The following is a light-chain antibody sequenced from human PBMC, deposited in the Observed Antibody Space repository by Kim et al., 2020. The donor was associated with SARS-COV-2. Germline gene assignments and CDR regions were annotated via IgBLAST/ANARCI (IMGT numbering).Light chain of an antibody. CDR1: SSDMGSYNY. CDR3: SSYTSSDTIV. J-gene: IGLJ1*01. CDR2: DDS. Sequence: GQSITIPCTGSSSDMGSYNYVWWFQQPPGKAPQLMNNDDSNRPAGIANRFSGSKAGNTSSLTISVLQAEDEADYYCSSYTSSDTIVFGAGTKVTVL. V-gene: IGLV2-14*03.